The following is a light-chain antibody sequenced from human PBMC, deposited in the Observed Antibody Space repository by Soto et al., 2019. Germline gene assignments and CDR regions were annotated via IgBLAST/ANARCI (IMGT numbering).Light chain of an antibody. CDR3: SSYTSGTTLVV. V-gene: IGLV2-14*01. Sequence: QSALTQPASVSGSPGQSITISCTGTTNDVGGYDYVSWYQQHPGKAPKLMIYDVSNRPSGVSDRFSGSKSGNTASLTISGLQADDEADYYCSSYTSGTTLVVFGGGTKVTVL. CDR1: TNDVGGYDY. CDR2: DVS. J-gene: IGLJ2*01.